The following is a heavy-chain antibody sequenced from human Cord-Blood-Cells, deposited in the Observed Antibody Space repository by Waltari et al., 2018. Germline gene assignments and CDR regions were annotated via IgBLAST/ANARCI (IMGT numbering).Heavy chain of an antibody. CDR1: GYPFTGYY. D-gene: IGHD1-1*01. J-gene: IGHJ3*02. V-gene: IGHV1-2*04. CDR3: ARVVDWNDAFDI. Sequence: QVQLVQSGAEVQKPGASVKVSCKASGYPFTGYYMPWVRQAPGQGLEWVGWINPNSGGTNYAQKFQGWVPMTRDTSISTAYMELSRLRSDDTAVYYCARVVDWNDAFDIWGQGTMVTVSS. CDR2: INPNSGGT.